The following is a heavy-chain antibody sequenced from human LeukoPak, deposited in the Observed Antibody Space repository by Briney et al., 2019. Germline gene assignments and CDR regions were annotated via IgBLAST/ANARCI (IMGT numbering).Heavy chain of an antibody. CDR3: ARDYYGSGSYNWFDP. CDR1: GYTVTSYG. V-gene: IGHV1-18*01. J-gene: IGHJ5*02. D-gene: IGHD3-10*01. CDR2: ISAYNGNT. Sequence: ASVKVSCKASGYTVTSYGISWVRQAPGQGLEWMGWISAYNGNTNYAQKLQGRVTMTTDTSTSTAYMELRSLRSDDTAVYYCARDYYGSGSYNWFDPWGQGALVTVSS.